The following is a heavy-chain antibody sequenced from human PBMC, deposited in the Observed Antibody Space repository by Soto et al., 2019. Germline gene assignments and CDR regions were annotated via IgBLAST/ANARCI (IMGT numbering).Heavy chain of an antibody. CDR2: INPNSGGT. CDR1: GYTFTGYY. D-gene: IGHD6-6*01. Sequence: ASVKVSCKASGYTFTGYYMHWVRQAPGQGLEWKGWINPNSGGTNYAQKFQGRVTMTRDTSISTAYMELSRLRSDDTAVYYCARVREDSSSPDDFDIWGQGTMVTVSS. J-gene: IGHJ3*02. CDR3: ARVREDSSSPDDFDI. V-gene: IGHV1-2*02.